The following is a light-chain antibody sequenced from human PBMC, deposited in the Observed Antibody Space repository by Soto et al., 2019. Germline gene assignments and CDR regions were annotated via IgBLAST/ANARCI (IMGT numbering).Light chain of an antibody. CDR3: QTWDTGARVV. V-gene: IGLV4-69*01. CDR1: SGHSSYA. J-gene: IGLJ2*01. Sequence: QSVLTQSPSASASLGASVKLTCTLSSGHSSYALAWHQQQPEKGPRYLMKLSSDGSHSKGDGIPDRFSGSSSGAERYLTISSLQSEDEADYYCQTWDTGARVVFGGGTQLTVL. CDR2: LSSDGSH.